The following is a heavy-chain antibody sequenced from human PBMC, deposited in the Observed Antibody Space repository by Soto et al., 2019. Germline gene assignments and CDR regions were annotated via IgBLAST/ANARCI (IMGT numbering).Heavy chain of an antibody. CDR2: IYTSGST. Sequence: QVQLQESGPGLVKPSETLSLTCTVSGGSISSYYWSWIRQPAGKGLEWIGRIYTSGSTNYNPSLKSRVTMSVDTSKNQFSLKLSSVTAADTAVYYCARGPVMYSSSESGTNWFDPWGQGTLVTVSS. CDR1: GGSISSYY. J-gene: IGHJ5*02. D-gene: IGHD6-6*01. V-gene: IGHV4-4*07. CDR3: ARGPVMYSSSESGTNWFDP.